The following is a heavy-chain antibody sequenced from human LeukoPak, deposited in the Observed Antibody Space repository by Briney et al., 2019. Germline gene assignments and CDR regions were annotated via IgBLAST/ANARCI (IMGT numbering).Heavy chain of an antibody. J-gene: IGHJ4*02. CDR2: IYYSGST. D-gene: IGHD6-19*01. Sequence: KPSETLSLTCTVSGGSMSSYYWSWIRQPPGRGLEWIGYIYYSGSTNYNPSLKNRVTISVDTSKNQFSLKLSSVTAADTAVYYCARLYGSGWFDGDFWGRGTLVTVSS. V-gene: IGHV4-59*08. CDR1: GGSMSSYY. CDR3: ARLYGSGWFDGDF.